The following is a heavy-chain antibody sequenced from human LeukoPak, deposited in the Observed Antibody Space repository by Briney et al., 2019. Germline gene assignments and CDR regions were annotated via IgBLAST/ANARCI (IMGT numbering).Heavy chain of an antibody. CDR1: GGSISSYY. CDR2: IYTSGST. D-gene: IGHD6-13*01. J-gene: IGHJ5*02. V-gene: IGHV4-4*09. CDR3: ASGGRISAANWFDP. Sequence: SETLSLTCTVSGGSISSYYWSWIRQPPGKGLEWIGHIYTSGSTNYNPSLKSRVTISVDTSKKQFSLKLRSVTAADTAVYYCASGGRISAANWFDPWGQGTLVTVSS.